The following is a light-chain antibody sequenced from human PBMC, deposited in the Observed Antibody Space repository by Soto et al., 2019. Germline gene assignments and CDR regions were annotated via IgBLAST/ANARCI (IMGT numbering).Light chain of an antibody. CDR1: QSVSSN. V-gene: IGKV3-15*01. CDR3: QHYNNWPPWT. CDR2: GAS. J-gene: IGKJ1*01. Sequence: EIVLPKLPGTLSLSPGERATLSCRASQSVSSNYLAWYQQKPGQAPRLLIYGASISATGSPARFSGSGSGTEFTLTISTLQSEDFSIYYCQHYNNWPPWTFGQGTKVDI.